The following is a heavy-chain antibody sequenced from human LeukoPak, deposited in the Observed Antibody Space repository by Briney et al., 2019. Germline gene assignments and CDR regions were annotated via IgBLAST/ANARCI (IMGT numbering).Heavy chain of an antibody. V-gene: IGHV4-34*01. D-gene: IGHD5-12*01. CDR1: GGSFSGYY. CDR2: INHSGST. Sequence: PSETLSLTCAVYGGSFSGYYWSWIRQPPGKGLEWIGEINHSGSTNYNPSLKSRVTIPVDTSKNQFSLKLSSVTAADTAVYYCARENVDIVATIRVYYFDYWGQGTLVTVSS. CDR3: ARENVDIVATIRVYYFDY. J-gene: IGHJ4*02.